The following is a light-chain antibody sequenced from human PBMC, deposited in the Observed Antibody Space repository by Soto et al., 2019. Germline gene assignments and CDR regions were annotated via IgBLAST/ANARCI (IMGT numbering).Light chain of an antibody. CDR3: QQYKNWPPLYT. V-gene: IGKV3-15*01. Sequence: EIVMTQSPVTLSVSPGERVTLSCRASQNIGCNLAWYQQKPGQAPRLLIYEASTRATGIPATFSGSGSATEFTLTISSLQSEDFAVYYCQQYKNWPPLYTFGQGTKLEIK. CDR1: QNIGCN. CDR2: EAS. J-gene: IGKJ2*01.